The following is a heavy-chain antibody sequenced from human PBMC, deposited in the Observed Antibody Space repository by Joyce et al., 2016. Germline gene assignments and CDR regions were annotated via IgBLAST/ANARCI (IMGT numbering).Heavy chain of an antibody. Sequence: QVQESGPGLLKPSQTLSLTCIVSGDSVTSGNFYWSWLRQAAGKRSEWIGRTHPSRATNDNPSLKSRVSISLDTSKNQVSLTMHSVTAADTAVYYCARDAGGSGSHWGQGSLVTVSS. CDR2: THPSRAT. CDR3: ARDAGGSGSH. V-gene: IGHV4-61*02. D-gene: IGHD3-10*01. CDR1: GDSVTSGNFY. J-gene: IGHJ4*02.